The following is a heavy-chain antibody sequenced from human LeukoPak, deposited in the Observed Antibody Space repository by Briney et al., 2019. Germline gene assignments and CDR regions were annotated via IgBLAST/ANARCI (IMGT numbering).Heavy chain of an antibody. V-gene: IGHV1-18*01. D-gene: IGHD3-9*01. CDR2: ISAYNGNT. CDR1: GYTFTSYG. CDR3: ASQRRRYYDTVTSVYYYYGMDV. Sequence: ASVKVSCKASGYTFTSYGIRWVRQAPGQGLEWIGWISAYNGNTNYAQKLQGRGTMTTDTSTSTAYMELTSLRSDDTAVYYCASQRRRYYDTVTSVYYYYGMDVWGQGTTVTVSS. J-gene: IGHJ6*02.